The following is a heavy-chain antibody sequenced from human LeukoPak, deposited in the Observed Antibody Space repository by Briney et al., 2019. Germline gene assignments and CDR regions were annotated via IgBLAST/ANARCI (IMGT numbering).Heavy chain of an antibody. J-gene: IGHJ4*02. Sequence: PSETLSLTCAVYGGSFSVYYWSWIRQPPGKGLEWIGEINHSGSTNYNPSLKSRVTISVDTSKNQFSLKLSSVTAADTAVYYCARGIVTYYDILTGYPLSNDYFDYWGQGTLVTVSS. CDR2: INHSGST. CDR1: GGSFSVYY. D-gene: IGHD3-9*01. V-gene: IGHV4-34*01. CDR3: ARGIVTYYDILTGYPLSNDYFDY.